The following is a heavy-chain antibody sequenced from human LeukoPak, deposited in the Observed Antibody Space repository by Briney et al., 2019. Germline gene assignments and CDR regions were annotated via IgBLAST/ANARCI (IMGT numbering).Heavy chain of an antibody. D-gene: IGHD1-14*01. CDR2: IIPIFGTA. Sequence: GASVKVSCKASGGTFSSYAISWVRQASGQGLEWMGGIIPIFGTANYAQKFQGRVTITADESTSTAYMELSSLRSEDTAVYYCARGTSGGSNWFDPWGQGTLVTVSS. CDR1: GGTFSSYA. V-gene: IGHV1-69*13. J-gene: IGHJ5*02. CDR3: ARGTSGGSNWFDP.